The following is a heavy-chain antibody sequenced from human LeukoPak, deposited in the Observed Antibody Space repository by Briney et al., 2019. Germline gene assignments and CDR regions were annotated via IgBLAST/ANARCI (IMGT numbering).Heavy chain of an antibody. Sequence: GGSLRLSCVASGFTFSTYGMSWVRQAPGKGLEWVSAISGSGGSTYYADSVKGRFTISRDNSKNTLYLQMNSLRAEDTAVYYCAKSTVVVIADFDYWGQGTLVTVSS. CDR3: AKSTVVVIADFDY. V-gene: IGHV3-23*01. D-gene: IGHD3-22*01. CDR1: GFTFSTYG. J-gene: IGHJ4*02. CDR2: ISGSGGST.